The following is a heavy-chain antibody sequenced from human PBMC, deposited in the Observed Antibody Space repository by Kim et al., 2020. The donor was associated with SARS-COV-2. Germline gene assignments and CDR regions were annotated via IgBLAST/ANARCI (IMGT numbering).Heavy chain of an antibody. Sequence: YGQNVQGRVSMTTDTSTNTAYLELWSLRSDDTAMYYCARGAYGDVSFDYWGQGTLVTVSS. J-gene: IGHJ4*02. V-gene: IGHV1-18*01. D-gene: IGHD4-17*01. CDR3: ARGAYGDVSFDY.